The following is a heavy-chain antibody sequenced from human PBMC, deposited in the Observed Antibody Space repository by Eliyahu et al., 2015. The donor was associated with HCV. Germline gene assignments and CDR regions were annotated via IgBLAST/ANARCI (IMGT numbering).Heavy chain of an antibody. J-gene: IGHJ6*03. V-gene: IGHV3-15*01. CDR2: IKTKADGGTT. CDR3: TTVVFDYTKFHYTDV. Sequence: EVQLVESGGGLVKPGGTLRLSCAASGFTFINAWMTWVRQPPGKGLEWVGRIKTKADGGTTDSAAPVQGRFTISRDDSKNTMYLQMSSLKSEDTAVYYCTTVVFDYTKFHYTDVWGKGTTVIVSS. CDR1: GFTFINAW. D-gene: IGHD5/OR15-5a*01.